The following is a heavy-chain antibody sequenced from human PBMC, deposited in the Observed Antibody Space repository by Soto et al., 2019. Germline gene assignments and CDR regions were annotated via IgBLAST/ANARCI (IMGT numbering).Heavy chain of an antibody. D-gene: IGHD2-8*02. J-gene: IGHJ4*02. Sequence: GGSLRLSCAASGFTFSSYAMSWVRQAPGKGLEWVSAISGSGGSTYYADSVKGRFTISRDNSKNTLYLQMNSLRAEDRAVYYCAKGWVPIPAWSFFDYWGQGTLVTVSS. CDR3: AKGWVPIPAWSFFDY. CDR2: ISGSGGST. CDR1: GFTFSSYA. V-gene: IGHV3-23*01.